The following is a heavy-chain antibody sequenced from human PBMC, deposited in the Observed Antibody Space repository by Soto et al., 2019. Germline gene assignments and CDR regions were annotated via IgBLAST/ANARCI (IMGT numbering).Heavy chain of an antibody. J-gene: IGHJ6*02. CDR2: INPNSGGT. CDR3: ARGRGDFWIVYGPPRYYYGMDV. CDR1: GYTFTGYY. Sequence: ASVKVSCKASGYTFTGYYMHWVRQAPGQGLEWMGWINPNSGGTNYAQKFQGWVTMTRDTSISTAYMELSRLRSDDTAVYYCARGRGDFWIVYGPPRYYYGMDVWGQGSTVTLSS. V-gene: IGHV1-2*04. D-gene: IGHD3-3*01.